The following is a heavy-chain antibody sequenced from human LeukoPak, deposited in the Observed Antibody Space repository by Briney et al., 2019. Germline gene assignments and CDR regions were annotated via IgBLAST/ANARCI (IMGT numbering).Heavy chain of an antibody. D-gene: IGHD2-15*01. CDR1: GGSISSYY. Sequence: SETLSLTCTVSGGSISSYYWSWIRQPPGKGLEWIGYIYYSGSTNYNPSLKSRVTISVDTSKNQFSLKLSSVTAADTAVYYCARRNPRGYCSGGSCYPAAFDIWGQGTMVTVSS. CDR3: ARRNPRGYCSGGSCYPAAFDI. J-gene: IGHJ3*02. CDR2: IYYSGST. V-gene: IGHV4-59*01.